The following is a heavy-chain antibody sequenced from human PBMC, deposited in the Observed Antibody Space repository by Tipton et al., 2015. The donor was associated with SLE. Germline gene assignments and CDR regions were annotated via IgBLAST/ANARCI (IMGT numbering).Heavy chain of an antibody. D-gene: IGHD2-2*01. J-gene: IGHJ5*02. V-gene: IGHV4-39*07. Sequence: LRLSCTVSGGSITSSSYYWGWIRQPPGKGLEWIGNIYYSGNTYYNPSLKSRVTISGDTSKNQVSLRLSSVTAADTAVYYCARSTDQNWFDPWGQGTLVTVSS. CDR3: ARSTDQNWFDP. CDR2: IYYSGNT. CDR1: GGSITSSSYY.